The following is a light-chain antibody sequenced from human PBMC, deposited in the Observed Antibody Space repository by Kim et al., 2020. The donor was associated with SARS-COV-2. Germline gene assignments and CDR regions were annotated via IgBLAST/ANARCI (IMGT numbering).Light chain of an antibody. V-gene: IGKV4-1*01. CDR2: WAS. CDR1: QSVFYRSINKIY. CDR3: QQYYSIPPT. Sequence: RATINFTSRQSVFYRSINKIYFAWYRVKPRRPPKLLIYWASTRESGVPDRFSGSGSGTDFTLTISSLQAEDVAVYYCQQYYSIPPTFGQGTKLEIK. J-gene: IGKJ2*01.